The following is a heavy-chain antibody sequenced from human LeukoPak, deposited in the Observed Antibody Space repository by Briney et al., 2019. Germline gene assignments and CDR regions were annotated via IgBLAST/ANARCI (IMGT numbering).Heavy chain of an antibody. Sequence: ASVKVSCKASGYTFTSYYMHWVRQAPGKGLEWMGGFDPEDGETIYAQKFQGRVTMTEDTSTDTAYMELSSLRSEDTAVYYCATDANSGSLPRGWYYFDYWGQGTLDTVSS. CDR1: GYTFTSYY. J-gene: IGHJ4*02. V-gene: IGHV1-24*01. CDR3: ATDANSGSLPRGWYYFDY. CDR2: FDPEDGET. D-gene: IGHD1-26*01.